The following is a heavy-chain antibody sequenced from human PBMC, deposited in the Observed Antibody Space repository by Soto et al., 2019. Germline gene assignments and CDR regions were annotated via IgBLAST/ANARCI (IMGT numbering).Heavy chain of an antibody. V-gene: IGHV3-23*01. CDR2: LIGADDRT. Sequence: GGSLRLSCAASGFTFKRYTMSWVRQAPGKGLEWVSSLIGADDRTFYADSVKGRFTISRDTSKNTLFLQMNSLRAEDTAMYFCTKDKEPDGVWVFAYWGLGTLVTVSS. J-gene: IGHJ4*02. D-gene: IGHD4-17*01. CDR3: TKDKEPDGVWVFAY. CDR1: GFTFKRYT.